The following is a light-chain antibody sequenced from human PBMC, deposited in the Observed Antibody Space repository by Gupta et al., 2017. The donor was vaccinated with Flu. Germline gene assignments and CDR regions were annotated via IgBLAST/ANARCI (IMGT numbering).Light chain of an antibody. Sequence: GTLSLSPGERATLSCRASQSVSSSYLAWYQQKPGQAPRLLIYGASSRATGIPDRFSGSGSGTDFTLTISRLEPEDFAVYYCQQDCSSPHTFGQGTKMEIK. CDR1: QSVSSSY. CDR2: GAS. V-gene: IGKV3-20*01. J-gene: IGKJ2*01. CDR3: QQDCSSPHT.